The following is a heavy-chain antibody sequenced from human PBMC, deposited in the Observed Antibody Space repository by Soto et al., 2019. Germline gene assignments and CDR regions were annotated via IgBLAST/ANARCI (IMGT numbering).Heavy chain of an antibody. J-gene: IGHJ4*02. Sequence: GSLRLSCAASGFTFGENAMSWVRQAPGKGLEWVSGISDSGATTYYADSVRGRFTISRDNSKNTLYLQMKSLRAEDSASYYCEKEDNSSGSLDYWGQGALVTVSS. CDR1: GFTFGENA. D-gene: IGHD6-19*01. CDR2: ISDSGATT. V-gene: IGHV3-23*01. CDR3: EKEDNSSGSLDY.